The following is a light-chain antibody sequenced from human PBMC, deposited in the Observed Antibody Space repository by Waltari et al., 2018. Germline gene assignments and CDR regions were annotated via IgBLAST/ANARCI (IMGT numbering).Light chain of an antibody. V-gene: IGLV2-14*01. J-gene: IGLJ1*01. CDR2: DVR. Sequence: QSVLTQPASVSGSPGQSITISCSGTNLDLDGYNYFSWYQRHPGMAPKLLIYDVRFRPSGVSSRFSASKSGTTASLTISGLQPDDEAEYFCTSYSASATPYVFGTGTKVTV. CDR1: NLDLDGYNY. CDR3: TSYSASATPYV.